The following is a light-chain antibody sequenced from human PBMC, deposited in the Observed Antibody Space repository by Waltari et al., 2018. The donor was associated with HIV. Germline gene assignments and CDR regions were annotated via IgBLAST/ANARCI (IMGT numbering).Light chain of an antibody. V-gene: IGKV2-28*01. CDR3: MQSLQLPLT. Sequence: IVLTQSPLSLPVILGEPAYLSCRSSQSLLHSSGFNYLDWYLQKPGQSPQLLIYLGSHRASGVSDRFSGGGSGTHFTLNLTRVEAEDVGVYFCMQSLQLPLTFGGGTKV. J-gene: IGKJ4*01. CDR1: QSLLHSSGFNY. CDR2: LGS.